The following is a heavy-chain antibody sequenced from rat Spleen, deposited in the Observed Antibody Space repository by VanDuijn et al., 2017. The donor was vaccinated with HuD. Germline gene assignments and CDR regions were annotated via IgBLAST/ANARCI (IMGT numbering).Heavy chain of an antibody. Sequence: EVQLVESGGGLVQPGRSLKLSCAASGFTFSDYNMAWVRQAPKKGLEWVATISYDGSSTYYRDSVKGRFTISRDNAKSTLYLQMDSLRSEDTATYYCARPYYYDAPFAYWGQGTLVTVSS. CDR2: ISYDGSST. CDR3: ARPYYYDAPFAY. CDR1: GFTFSDYN. V-gene: IGHV5-7*01. D-gene: IGHD1-12*01. J-gene: IGHJ3*01.